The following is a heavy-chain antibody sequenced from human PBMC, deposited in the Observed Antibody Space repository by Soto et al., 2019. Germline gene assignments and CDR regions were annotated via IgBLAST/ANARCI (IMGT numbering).Heavy chain of an antibody. V-gene: IGHV3-30-3*01. Sequence: GSLRLSCAASGFTFSSYAMHWVRQAPGKGLEWVAVISYDGSNKYYADSVKGRFTISRDNSKNTLYLQMNSLRAEDTAVYYCARGIWFGELSSTGDAFDIWGQGTMVTVSS. CDR2: ISYDGSNK. CDR1: GFTFSSYA. D-gene: IGHD3-10*01. J-gene: IGHJ3*02. CDR3: ARGIWFGELSSTGDAFDI.